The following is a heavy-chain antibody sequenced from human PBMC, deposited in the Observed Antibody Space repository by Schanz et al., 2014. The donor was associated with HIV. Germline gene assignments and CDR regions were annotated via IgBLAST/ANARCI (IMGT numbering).Heavy chain of an antibody. CDR1: GSTFSSYW. D-gene: IGHD5-18*01. CDR3: RGYRFYYGVDF. Sequence: EVQLVESGGGLVQPGGSLRLSCAASGSTFSSYWMHWVRQAPGKGLVWVARSRVKSDSYATEYAASVTGRFTISRDDSKNSVYLQMNSLNIEDTAVYYCRGYRFYYGVDFWGQGTTVTVSS. J-gene: IGHJ6*02. V-gene: IGHV3-72*01. CDR2: SRVKSDSYAT.